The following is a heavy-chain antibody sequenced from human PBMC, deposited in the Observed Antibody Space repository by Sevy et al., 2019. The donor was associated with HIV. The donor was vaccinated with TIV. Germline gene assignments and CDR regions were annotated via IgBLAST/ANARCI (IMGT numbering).Heavy chain of an antibody. V-gene: IGHV3-30*04. CDR1: GFMFSVYT. D-gene: IGHD2-15*01. CDR2: ISYDGSHK. Sequence: GGSLRLSCAASGFMFSVYTMHWVRQAPGKGLEWMAVISYDGSHKYYGESVKGRFTISRDNSKNTVSLQMNSLRDEDTAVYYCAKGSRATGSAFDVWGQGTIVTVSS. J-gene: IGHJ3*01. CDR3: AKGSRATGSAFDV.